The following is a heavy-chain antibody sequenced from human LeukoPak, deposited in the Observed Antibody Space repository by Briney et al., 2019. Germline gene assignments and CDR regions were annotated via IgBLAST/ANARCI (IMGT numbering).Heavy chain of an antibody. J-gene: IGHJ4*02. CDR2: IIPIFGTP. D-gene: IGHD6-13*01. V-gene: IGHV1-69*13. Sequence: SVKVSCKASGGTFSSYTISWVRQAPGQGLEWMGGIIPIFGTPDYAQKFQGRVTITADDSTSTAYMELSSLRSEDTAVYYCARGSASSAAAGFDYRGQGTLVTVSS. CDR1: GGTFSSYT. CDR3: ARGSASSAAAGFDY.